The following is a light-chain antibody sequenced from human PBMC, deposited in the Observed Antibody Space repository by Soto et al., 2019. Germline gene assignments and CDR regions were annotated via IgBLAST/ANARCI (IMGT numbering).Light chain of an antibody. Sequence: EIVLTQSPGTLSLSPGEGATLSCRASQSVSSSSLAWYQQKPGQAPRLLIYGASSRATGIPDRFSGSGSGTDFTLPISRLELEDFAVYYCQQYGSSPPTFGQGTKVEIK. CDR3: QQYGSSPPT. V-gene: IGKV3-20*01. CDR2: GAS. J-gene: IGKJ1*01. CDR1: QSVSSSS.